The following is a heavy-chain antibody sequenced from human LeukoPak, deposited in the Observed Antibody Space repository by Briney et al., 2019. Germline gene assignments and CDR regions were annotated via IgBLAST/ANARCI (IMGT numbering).Heavy chain of an antibody. Sequence: PSETLSLTCTVSGGSISSGYYWGWIRQPPEQGLEWIGSIYHSGSTYYNPSLKSRVTISVDTSKNQFSLKLSSVTAADTAVYYCAREGVVVPAAISPHDAFDIWGQGTMVTVSS. D-gene: IGHD2-2*02. J-gene: IGHJ3*02. CDR2: IYHSGST. CDR3: AREGVVVPAAISPHDAFDI. V-gene: IGHV4-38-2*02. CDR1: GGSISSGYY.